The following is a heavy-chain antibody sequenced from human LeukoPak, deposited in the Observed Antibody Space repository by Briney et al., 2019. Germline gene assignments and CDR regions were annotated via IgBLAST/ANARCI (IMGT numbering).Heavy chain of an antibody. CDR3: ATVKRDCSGGTCYSYDY. V-gene: IGHV3-23*01. J-gene: IGHJ4*02. CDR2: ISSNGDFT. D-gene: IGHD2-15*01. Sequence: PGGSLRLSCVASRFTFNTYAVNWVRQAPGKGLEWVSAISSNGDFTYYAGSVRGRFTISRDNSKNTVFLQMNGLRADDRAVYYCATVKRDCSGGTCYSYDYWGQGTLVTVSS. CDR1: RFTFNTYA.